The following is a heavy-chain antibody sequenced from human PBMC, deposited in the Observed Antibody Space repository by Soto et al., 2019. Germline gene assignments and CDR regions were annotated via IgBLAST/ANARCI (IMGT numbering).Heavy chain of an antibody. CDR1: GGSISSYY. CDR2: SYYSGST. CDR3: ARDPGWSGDYGDSYYYYGMDV. D-gene: IGHD4-17*01. V-gene: IGHV4-59*01. Sequence: QVQLQESGPGLVKPSETLSLTCTVSGGSISSYYWSWIRQPPGKGLEWIGYSYYSGSTNYNPSLKSRVTISVDTSKNQFSLKLSSVTAADTAVYYCARDPGWSGDYGDSYYYYGMDVWGQGTTVTVSS. J-gene: IGHJ6*02.